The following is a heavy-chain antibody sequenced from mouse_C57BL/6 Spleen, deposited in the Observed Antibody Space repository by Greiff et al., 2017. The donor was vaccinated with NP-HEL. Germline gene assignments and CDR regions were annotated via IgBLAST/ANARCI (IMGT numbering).Heavy chain of an antibody. CDR1: GFSLTSYG. D-gene: IGHD2-3*01. J-gene: IGHJ4*01. CDR3: AKKGIYDGYYYAMDY. V-gene: IGHV2-4*01. CDR2: IWSGGST. Sequence: QVQLKQSGPGLVQPSQSLSITCTVSGFSLTSYGVHWVRQPPGKGLEWLGVIWSGGSTDYNAAFISRLSISKDNSKSQVFFKMNSLQADDTAIYYCAKKGIYDGYYYAMDYWGQGTSVTVSS.